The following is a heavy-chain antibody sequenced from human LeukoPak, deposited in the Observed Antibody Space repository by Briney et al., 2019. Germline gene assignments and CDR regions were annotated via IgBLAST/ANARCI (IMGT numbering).Heavy chain of an antibody. Sequence: GGSLRLSCAASGITFNSYGMHWVRQAPDKGLEWVAFIRYDGSNEYYADSVKGRFTISRDNSKNTLYLQMNSLRAEDTAVYYCAKGIQLWYPLDAFDIWGQGTMVTVSS. V-gene: IGHV3-30*02. CDR1: GITFNSYG. J-gene: IGHJ3*02. CDR2: IRYDGSNE. D-gene: IGHD5-18*01. CDR3: AKGIQLWYPLDAFDI.